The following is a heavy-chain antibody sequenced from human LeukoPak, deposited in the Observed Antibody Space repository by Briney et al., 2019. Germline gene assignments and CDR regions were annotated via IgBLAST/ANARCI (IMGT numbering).Heavy chain of an antibody. CDR1: GGSISSYC. CDR3: AREAVVVPAAMSYYYGMDV. Sequence: SETLSLTCTVSGGSISSYCWSWIRQPPGKGLEWIGYIYYSGSTNYNPSLKSRVTISVDTSKNQFSLKLSSVTAADTAVYYCAREAVVVPAAMSYYYGMDVWGQGTTVTVSS. CDR2: IYYSGST. V-gene: IGHV4-59*01. D-gene: IGHD2-2*01. J-gene: IGHJ6*02.